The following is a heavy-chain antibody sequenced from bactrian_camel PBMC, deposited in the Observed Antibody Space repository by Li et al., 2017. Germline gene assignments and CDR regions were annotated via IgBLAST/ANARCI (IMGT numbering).Heavy chain of an antibody. Sequence: HVQLVESGGGLVQPGGSLTLSCAASGFTFSNNWMHWVRQAPGKGLEWVSTMYIGGKVTYYADSVKGRFISSEYNGANTLDLQMSSLKPEDTAVYYSVADGGYGGTWSLRAADFAFWGQGTQVTVS. CDR3: VADGGYGGTWSLRAADFAF. CDR1: GFTFSNNW. CDR2: MYIGGKVT. J-gene: IGHJ6*01. D-gene: IGHD6*01. V-gene: IGHV3S6*01.